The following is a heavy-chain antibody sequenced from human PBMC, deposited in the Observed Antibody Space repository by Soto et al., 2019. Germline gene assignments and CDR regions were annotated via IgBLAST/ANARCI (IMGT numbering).Heavy chain of an antibody. D-gene: IGHD4-4*01. CDR3: ARTWRNSHGMDV. V-gene: IGHV3-30-3*01. Sequence: QVQLVESGGGVVQPGRSLRLSCAASGFTFSSYAMHWVRQAPGKGLEWVAVISYDGSNKYYADSVKGRFTISRDNSKNTRYLQMNSLRAEDTAVYYCARTWRNSHGMDVWGQGTTVTVSS. CDR2: ISYDGSNK. CDR1: GFTFSSYA. J-gene: IGHJ6*02.